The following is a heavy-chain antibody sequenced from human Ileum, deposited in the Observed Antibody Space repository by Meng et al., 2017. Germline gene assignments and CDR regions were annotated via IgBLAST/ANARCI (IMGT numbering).Heavy chain of an antibody. Sequence: QVQLLHAGAEVKKPWASVKFSCKASGYTFTSYDINWVRQATGQGLEWMGWMNPNSGNTGYAQKFQGRVTMTRNTSISTAYMELSSLRSEDTAVYYCARGQGSGSYYVWFDPWGQGTLVTVSS. J-gene: IGHJ5*02. D-gene: IGHD1-26*01. CDR3: ARGQGSGSYYVWFDP. CDR1: GYTFTSYD. V-gene: IGHV1-8*01. CDR2: MNPNSGNT.